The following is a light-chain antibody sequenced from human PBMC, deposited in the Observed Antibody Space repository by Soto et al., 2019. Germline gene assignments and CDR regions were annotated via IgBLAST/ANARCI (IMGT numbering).Light chain of an antibody. J-gene: IGKJ1*01. CDR1: QSVSSN. CDR3: QQYNNWPPWT. V-gene: IGKV3-15*01. Sequence: EIVMTQSPATLSVSPGERATLSCTASQSVSSNLVWYQQRPGQPPRLLIYGASTRATGIPARFSGSGSGTEFTLTISSLQSEDFAVYYCQQYNNWPPWTFGQGTKVEIK. CDR2: GAS.